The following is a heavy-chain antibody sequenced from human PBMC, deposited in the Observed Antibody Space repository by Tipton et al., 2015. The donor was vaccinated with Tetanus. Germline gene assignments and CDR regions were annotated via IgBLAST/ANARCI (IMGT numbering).Heavy chain of an antibody. D-gene: IGHD4-17*01. J-gene: IGHJ4*02. V-gene: IGHV3-66*01. Sequence: GSLRLSCAASGFTVSSNYISWVRQAPGKGLEYVASILGDDSSTLYASSMKGRFTITRDNSKNTLYLQMNSLRAEDTAVYYCARDRDGDYAAFDYWGQGTLVTVSS. CDR3: ARDRDGDYAAFDY. CDR1: GFTVSSNY. CDR2: ILGDDSST.